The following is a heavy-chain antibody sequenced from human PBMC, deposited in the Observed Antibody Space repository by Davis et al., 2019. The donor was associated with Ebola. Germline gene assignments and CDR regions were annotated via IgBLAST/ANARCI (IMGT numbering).Heavy chain of an antibody. D-gene: IGHD7-27*01. CDR2: IGANGRTI. Sequence: GGSLRLSCVVSGFINDYYMSWIRQAPGKGLEWISYIGANGRTIKYADSVKGRFTISRDNSKNTLYLQMNSLRAEDTAVYYCARSTWVYYFDYWGQGTLVTVSS. CDR1: GFINDYY. CDR3: ARSTWVYYFDY. J-gene: IGHJ4*02. V-gene: IGHV3-11*04.